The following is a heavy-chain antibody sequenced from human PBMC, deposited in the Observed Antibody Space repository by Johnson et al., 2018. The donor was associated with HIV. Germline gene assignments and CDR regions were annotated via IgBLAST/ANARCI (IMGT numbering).Heavy chain of an antibody. CDR3: AREGGGNLEAFDI. CDR2: INWDGGTI. V-gene: IGHV3-11*01. Sequence: VQLVESGGGLVKPGGSLRLSCAAPGLTFSDYYMTWIRQAPGKGLEWVSDINWDGGTIDYAGSVKGRFTISRDNAKNSLYLQMNSLRAEDTALYYCAREGGGNLEAFDIWGQGTLVTVSS. CDR1: GLTFSDYY. J-gene: IGHJ3*02. D-gene: IGHD4-23*01.